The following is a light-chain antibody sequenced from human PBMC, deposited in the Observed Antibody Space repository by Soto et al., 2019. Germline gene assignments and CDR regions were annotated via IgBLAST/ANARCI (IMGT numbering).Light chain of an antibody. J-gene: IGKJ4*01. CDR3: QQTDNFPLT. CDR2: AAS. V-gene: IGKV1-12*01. CDR1: QGITTW. Sequence: DIQMTQSPSTVSASVGDRVTITCRASQGITTWLAWYQQKPGKAPRLLIYAASSLQSGIPSRFSGSGSGTDFTLTISSLQPEDFSIYYCQQTDNFPLTFGGGTKVEIK.